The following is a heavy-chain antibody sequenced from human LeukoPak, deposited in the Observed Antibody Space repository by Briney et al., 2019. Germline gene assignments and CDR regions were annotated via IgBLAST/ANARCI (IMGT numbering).Heavy chain of an antibody. CDR3: ATDLLGEQLVEAPPTFLY. D-gene: IGHD6-6*01. J-gene: IGHJ4*02. CDR2: FDPEDGET. V-gene: IGHV1-24*01. Sequence: EASVKVSCRVSGYTLTELSMHWVRQAPGKGLVWMGGFDPEDGETIYAQKFQGRVTMTEDTSTDTAYMELSSLRSEDTAVYYCATDLLGEQLVEAPPTFLYWGQGTLVTVSA. CDR1: GYTLTELS.